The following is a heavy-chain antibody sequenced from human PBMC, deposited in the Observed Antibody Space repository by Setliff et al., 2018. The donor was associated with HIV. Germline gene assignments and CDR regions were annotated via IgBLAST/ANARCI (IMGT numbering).Heavy chain of an antibody. V-gene: IGHV3-7*04. CDR1: GFTFSRYW. J-gene: IGHJ2*01. CDR3: ARDPPTAGWYFDL. D-gene: IGHD6-19*01. CDR2: IKEDGSVT. Sequence: GGSLRLSCVASGFTFSRYWMSWVRQAPGKGLEFVANIKEDGSVTNYVDSVKGRFTISRDISRNTLYLQMNSLRAEDTAVYYCARDPPTAGWYFDLWGRGTLVTVSS.